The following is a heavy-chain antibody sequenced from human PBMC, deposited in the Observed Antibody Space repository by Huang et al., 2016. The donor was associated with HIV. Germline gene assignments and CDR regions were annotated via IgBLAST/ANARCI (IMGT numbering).Heavy chain of an antibody. J-gene: IGHJ3*02. CDR1: DFDFSSYV. CDR2: IREDSGQK. CDR3: ARDPFIKAFDI. Sequence: EVQLVESGGGLVQPGGSLRLSCAASDFDFSSYVMMWLRQVPGKGREWLASIREDSGQKDYLDSVKGRFIISRDNPKKSLYLQRNNLRAEDAAVYYCARDPFIKAFDIWGQGTLVTVSS. V-gene: IGHV3-7*01.